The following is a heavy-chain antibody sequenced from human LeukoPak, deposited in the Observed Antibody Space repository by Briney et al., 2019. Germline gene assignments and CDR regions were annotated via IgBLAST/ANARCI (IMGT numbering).Heavy chain of an antibody. Sequence: ASVKVSCKASGYTSTSYGISWVRQAPGQGLEWMGWISAYNGNTNYAQKLQGRVTMTTDTSTSTAYMELRSLRSDDTAVYYCASVAYYYDSSGYYRPTPSFDYWGQGTLVTVSS. CDR2: ISAYNGNT. D-gene: IGHD3-22*01. V-gene: IGHV1-18*01. CDR1: GYTSTSYG. J-gene: IGHJ4*02. CDR3: ASVAYYYDSSGYYRPTPSFDY.